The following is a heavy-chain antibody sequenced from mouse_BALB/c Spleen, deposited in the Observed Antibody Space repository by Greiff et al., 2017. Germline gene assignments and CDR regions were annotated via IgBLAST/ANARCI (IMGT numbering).Heavy chain of an antibody. CDR3: ARSYYGSSRWFAY. CDR1: GFTFSSFG. CDR2: ISSGSSTT. J-gene: IGHJ3*01. V-gene: IGHV5-17*02. Sequence: EVKLVESGGGLVQPGGSRKLSCAASGFTFSSFGMHWVRQAPEKGLEWVAYISSGSSTTYYADTVKGRFTMSRDNPNNTLFLQMTSLRSEDTAMYYCARSYYGSSRWFAYWGQGTLVTVSA. D-gene: IGHD1-1*01.